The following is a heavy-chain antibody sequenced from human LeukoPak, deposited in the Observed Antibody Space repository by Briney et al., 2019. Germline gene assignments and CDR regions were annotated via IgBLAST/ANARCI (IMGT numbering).Heavy chain of an antibody. V-gene: IGHV4-34*01. D-gene: IGHD3-10*01. CDR1: GGSFSGYY. Sequence: SETLSLTCAVYGGSFSGYYWSWIRQPPGKGLEWIGEINHSGSTNYNPSLRSRVTISVDTSKNQFSLKLSSVTAADTAVYYCARGAYGSGSYAQNWFDPWGQGTLVTVSS. J-gene: IGHJ5*02. CDR2: INHSGST. CDR3: ARGAYGSGSYAQNWFDP.